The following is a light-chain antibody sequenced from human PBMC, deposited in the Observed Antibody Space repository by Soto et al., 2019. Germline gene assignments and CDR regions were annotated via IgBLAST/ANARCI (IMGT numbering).Light chain of an antibody. V-gene: IGKV1-5*03. CDR1: QSISTW. Sequence: DIQMTQSAPTLSASVGDSITITCRASQSISTWLAWYQQKPGKAPKLLIYKASSLESGVPSRFSGSGSGTEFTLTISSLPPDDFATYYCQQLWTFGQGTKVDI. J-gene: IGKJ1*01. CDR3: QQLWT. CDR2: KAS.